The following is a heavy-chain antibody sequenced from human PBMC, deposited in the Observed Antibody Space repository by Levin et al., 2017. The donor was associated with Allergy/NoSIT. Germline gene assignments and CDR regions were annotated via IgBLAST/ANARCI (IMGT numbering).Heavy chain of an antibody. CDR2: ISGSSDKT. CDR3: ARDSGWLSYN. V-gene: IGHV3-23*01. CDR1: GFTFSSYG. Sequence: SCAASGFTFSSYGMSWVRQAPGKGLEWVSAISGSSDKTYYVDSVKGRFTISRDNSKNTLYLQMNSLRAEDTAVYYCARDSGWLSYNWGQGTLVTVSS. D-gene: IGHD3/OR15-3a*01. J-gene: IGHJ4*02.